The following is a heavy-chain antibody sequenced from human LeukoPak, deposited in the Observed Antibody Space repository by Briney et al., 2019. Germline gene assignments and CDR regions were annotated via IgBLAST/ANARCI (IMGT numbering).Heavy chain of an antibody. V-gene: IGHV1-18*01. J-gene: IGHJ6*02. Sequence: ASVKVSCKASGYTFTSYGISWVRQAPGQGLEWMGWIGAYNGNTNYAQKLQGRVTMTTDTSTSTAYMELRSLRSDDTAVYYCARAPLVIINPYYYYYGMDVWGQGTTVTVSS. CDR1: GYTFTSYG. D-gene: IGHD3-9*01. CDR2: IGAYNGNT. CDR3: ARAPLVIINPYYYYYGMDV.